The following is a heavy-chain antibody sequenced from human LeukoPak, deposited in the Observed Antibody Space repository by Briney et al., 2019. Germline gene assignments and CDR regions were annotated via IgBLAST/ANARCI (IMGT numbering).Heavy chain of an antibody. CDR3: ARQAGYSTGWYGGYYFDH. Sequence: ASVKVSCKASGYTFTSYGISWVRQAPGQGPEWMGWIAVYNGDTKFLQKFQGRVTLTTDASTNTAYMELRSLTSDDTAVYYCARQAGYSTGWYGGYYFDHWGEGTPVTVSA. D-gene: IGHD6-19*01. CDR2: IAVYNGDT. V-gene: IGHV1-18*01. J-gene: IGHJ4*02. CDR1: GYTFTSYG.